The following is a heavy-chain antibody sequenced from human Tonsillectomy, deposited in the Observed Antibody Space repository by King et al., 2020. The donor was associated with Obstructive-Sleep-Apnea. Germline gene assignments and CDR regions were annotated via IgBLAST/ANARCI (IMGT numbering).Heavy chain of an antibody. Sequence: VQLVESGGGVVQAGRSLRLSCTTSGFTFSSHGMHWVRQAPGKGLEWVAAIWWDGSRQCYADSVKGRFTVSRDDSKSTLYLQMNSLRAEDTAVYYCARDPSSPLDYRGQGTRVTVSS. CDR1: GFTFSSHG. J-gene: IGHJ4*02. CDR2: IWWDGSRQ. D-gene: IGHD6-13*01. CDR3: ARDPSSPLDY. V-gene: IGHV3-33*08.